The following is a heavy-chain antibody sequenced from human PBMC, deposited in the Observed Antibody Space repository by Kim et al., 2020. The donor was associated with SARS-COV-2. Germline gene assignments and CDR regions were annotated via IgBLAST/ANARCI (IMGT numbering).Heavy chain of an antibody. V-gene: IGHV1-58*01. D-gene: IGHD6-13*01. Sequence: QKFHERVTITRDMSTSTAYMELSSLRSEDTAVYYCAAEAAAGTGVDYFDYWGQGTLVTVSS. J-gene: IGHJ4*02. CDR3: AAEAAAGTGVDYFDY.